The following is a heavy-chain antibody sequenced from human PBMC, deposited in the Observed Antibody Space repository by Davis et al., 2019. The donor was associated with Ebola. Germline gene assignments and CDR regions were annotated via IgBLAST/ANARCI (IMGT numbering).Heavy chain of an antibody. CDR2: IKQDGSVK. Sequence: PGGSLRLSCAASGFTFTDYWTTWVRQAPGKGLEWVAFIKQDGSVKSYVDSVKGRFTISRDNAKNSLDLQMNSLRAEDTAMYYCARDRGWLQHDYWGQGTLVTVSS. CDR1: GFTFTDYW. CDR3: ARDRGWLQHDY. J-gene: IGHJ4*02. V-gene: IGHV3-7*01. D-gene: IGHD5-24*01.